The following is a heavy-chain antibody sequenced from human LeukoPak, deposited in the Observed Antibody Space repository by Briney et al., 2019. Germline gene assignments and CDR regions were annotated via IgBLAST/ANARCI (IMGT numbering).Heavy chain of an antibody. CDR3: ARNFYGSGSYPFISDY. CDR1: GYTFTGYY. D-gene: IGHD3-10*01. CDR2: INPNSGGT. J-gene: IGHJ4*02. Sequence: ASVKVSCKASGYTFTGYYMHWVRQAPGQRLEWMGWINPNSGGTNYAQKFQGRVTMTRDTSISTAYMELSRLRSDDTAVYYCARNFYGSGSYPFISDYRGQGTLVTVSS. V-gene: IGHV1-2*02.